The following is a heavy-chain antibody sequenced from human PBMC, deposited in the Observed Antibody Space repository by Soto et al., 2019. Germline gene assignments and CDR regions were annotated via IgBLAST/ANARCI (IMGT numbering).Heavy chain of an antibody. V-gene: IGHV1-69*12. CDR3: ATLIVGAGGIEY. J-gene: IGHJ4*02. D-gene: IGHD1-26*01. CDR2: IIPIFGTA. CDR1: GGTFSSYA. Sequence: QVQLVQSGAEVKKPGSSVKVSCKASGGTFSSYAISWVRQAPGQGLEWMGGIIPIFGTANYAQKCQGRVTITADESTSTAYIELSSLRSEDTAVYYCATLIVGAGGIEYWGQGTLFTVSS.